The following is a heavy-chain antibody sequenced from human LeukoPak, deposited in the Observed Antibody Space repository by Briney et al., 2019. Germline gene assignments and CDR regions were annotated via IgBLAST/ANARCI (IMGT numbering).Heavy chain of an antibody. D-gene: IGHD1-1*01. CDR3: AKIWNDEDY. J-gene: IGHJ4*02. Sequence: GGSLRLSCAASGFTFSSYGMHWFRQAPGKGLEWVAVIWYDGSNKYYADSVKGRFTISRDNSKNTLYLQMNSLRAEDTAVYYCAKIWNDEDYWGQGTLVTVSS. V-gene: IGHV3-33*06. CDR2: IWYDGSNK. CDR1: GFTFSSYG.